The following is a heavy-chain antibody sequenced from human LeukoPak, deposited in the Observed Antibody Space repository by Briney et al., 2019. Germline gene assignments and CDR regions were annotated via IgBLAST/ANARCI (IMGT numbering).Heavy chain of an antibody. CDR3: ARVESGSYYRHFDY. J-gene: IGHJ4*02. CDR2: INPNSGGT. CDR1: GYTFTGYY. V-gene: IGHV1-2*02. Sequence: ASVKVSCKASGYTFTGYYMHWVRQAPGQGLEWMGWINPNSGGTNYAQKFQGRVTMTRDTFISTAYMELSRLRSDDTAVYYCARVESGSYYRHFDYWGQGTLVTVSS. D-gene: IGHD1-26*01.